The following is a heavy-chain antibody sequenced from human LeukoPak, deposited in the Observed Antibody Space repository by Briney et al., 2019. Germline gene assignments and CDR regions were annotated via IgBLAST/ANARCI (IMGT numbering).Heavy chain of an antibody. CDR2: VSAYDGST. D-gene: IGHD3-10*01. V-gene: IGHV1-18*01. CDR1: GYSFTSYG. CDR3: ARGGRDGMDV. J-gene: IGHJ6*02. Sequence: ASVKVSCKASGYSFTSYGFTWVRRAPGQGLEWMGWVSAYDGSTNYAQKIRGRVTMTTDASKNTVYMELRSLRFDDTAVYYCARGGRDGMDVWGLGTTVTVSS.